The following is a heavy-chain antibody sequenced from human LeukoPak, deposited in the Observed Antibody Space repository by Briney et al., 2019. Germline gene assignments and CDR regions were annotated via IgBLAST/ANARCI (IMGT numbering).Heavy chain of an antibody. CDR2: INPNSGGT. V-gene: IGHV1-2*04. D-gene: IGHD3-10*01. J-gene: IGHJ3*02. Sequence: ASVKVSCKSSGNTFTGYYIHWVRQAPGQGLEWMGWINPNSGGTNYAQKFQGWVTMTRDTSISTAYMELSRLRSDDTAVYYCAITYYYGSGSYSGGAFDIWGQGTMVTVSS. CDR3: AITYYYGSGSYSGGAFDI. CDR1: GNTFTGYY.